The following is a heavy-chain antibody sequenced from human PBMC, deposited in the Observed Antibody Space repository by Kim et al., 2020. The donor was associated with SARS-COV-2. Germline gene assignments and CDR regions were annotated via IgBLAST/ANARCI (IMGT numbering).Heavy chain of an antibody. V-gene: IGHV5-10-1*01. CDR3: ARRQVMITFGGVIVTSGMDV. CDR1: GYRFTTYW. J-gene: IGHJ6*02. CDR2: IDPSDSYT. Sequence: GESLKISCKGSGYRFTTYWISWVRQMPGKGLEWMGKIDPSDSYTNYSPSFQGHVTISADKSITTAYLQWSSLKASDTAIYYCARRQVMITFGGVIVTSGMDVWGQGTTVTVSS. D-gene: IGHD3-16*02.